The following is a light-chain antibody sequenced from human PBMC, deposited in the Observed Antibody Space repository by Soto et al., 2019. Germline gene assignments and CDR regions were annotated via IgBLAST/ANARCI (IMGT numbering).Light chain of an antibody. Sequence: QSVLTQPPSVSGAPGQRVTISCTGSSSNIGAGYDVHWYQQLPGTAPKLLIYGNSNRPSGVPDRFSGSKSGTSASLAITGLQAEDEADYSCQSYDSSLSAYVFGTVTKVTVL. J-gene: IGLJ1*01. CDR2: GNS. V-gene: IGLV1-40*01. CDR1: SSNIGAGYD. CDR3: QSYDSSLSAYV.